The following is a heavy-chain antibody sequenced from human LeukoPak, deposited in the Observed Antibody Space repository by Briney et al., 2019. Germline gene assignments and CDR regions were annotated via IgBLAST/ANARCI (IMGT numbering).Heavy chain of an antibody. V-gene: IGHV1-2*02. Sequence: GASVKDSCKASGYTFTGYYMHWVRQAPGQGLEWMGWINPNSGGTNYAQKFQGRVTMTRDTSISTAYMELSRLRSDDTAVYYCARGALKYSSDFDYWGQGTLVTVSS. D-gene: IGHD6-25*01. CDR1: GYTFTGYY. CDR2: INPNSGGT. CDR3: ARGALKYSSDFDY. J-gene: IGHJ4*02.